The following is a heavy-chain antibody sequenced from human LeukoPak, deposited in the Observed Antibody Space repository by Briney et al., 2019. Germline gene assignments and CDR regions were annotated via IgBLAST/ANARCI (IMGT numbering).Heavy chain of an antibody. Sequence: GASVKVSCKASGYTFTDYYLHWVRQAPGQGLEWMGRINPNSGGTNYAQKFQGRVTVTRDTSTSTVHMELSGLRSEDTAVYYCARDQEGFDYWGQGTLVTVSS. CDR3: ARDQEGFDY. CDR2: INPNSGGT. J-gene: IGHJ4*02. V-gene: IGHV1-2*06. CDR1: GYTFTDYY.